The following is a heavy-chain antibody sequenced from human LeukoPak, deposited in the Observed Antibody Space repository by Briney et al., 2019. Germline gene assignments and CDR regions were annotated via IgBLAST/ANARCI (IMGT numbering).Heavy chain of an antibody. Sequence: ASVKVSCKASGYTFTSYGINWVRQAPGQGLEWMGWISAYNGNTNYAQKLQGRVTMTTDTSTSTAYMELRSLRSDDTAVYYCARDHYYGSGSQNWFDPWGQGTLVTVSS. CDR2: ISAYNGNT. V-gene: IGHV1-18*01. CDR3: ARDHYYGSGSQNWFDP. D-gene: IGHD3-10*01. J-gene: IGHJ5*02. CDR1: GYTFTSYG.